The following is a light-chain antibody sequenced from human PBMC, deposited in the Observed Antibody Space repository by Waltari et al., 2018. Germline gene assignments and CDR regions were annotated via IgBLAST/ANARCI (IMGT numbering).Light chain of an antibody. CDR3: AAWDDSLSGPLYV. V-gene: IGLV1-47*01. CDR2: RNN. J-gene: IGLJ1*01. Sequence: QSVLTQPPSASGTPGQRVTISCSGSSSNIGSNYVYWYQQLPGTAPKLLIYRNNQRPSGVPGRFSGSKSGTSATLAISGLRSEDEADYYCAAWDDSLSGPLYVFGTGTKVTVL. CDR1: SSNIGSNY.